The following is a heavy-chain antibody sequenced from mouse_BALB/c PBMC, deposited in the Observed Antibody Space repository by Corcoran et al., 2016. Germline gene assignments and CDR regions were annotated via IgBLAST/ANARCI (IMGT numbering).Heavy chain of an antibody. J-gene: IGHJ1*01. CDR2: INTYTGEP. D-gene: IGHD1-1*01. CDR3: ARLSYSGNRAGCFDV. V-gene: IGHV9-3-1*01. CDR1: GYAFTNYG. Sequence: QIQLVQSGPELKKPGETVKISCKASGYAFTNYGMNWVKQAPGKGVKWLGWINTYTGEPTYADDFKGRFAFSLETSASTAYLQINNLKNEDTATYFCARLSYSGNRAGCFDVWCAGTTVTVSS.